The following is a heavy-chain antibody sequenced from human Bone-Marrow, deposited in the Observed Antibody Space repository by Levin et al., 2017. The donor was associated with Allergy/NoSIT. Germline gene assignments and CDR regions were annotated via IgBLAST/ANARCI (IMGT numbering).Heavy chain of an antibody. J-gene: IGHJ6*03. CDR3: AKAGTTVMLDYSYLDV. CDR1: GFIFADYA. CDR2: LDGSSGKT. V-gene: IGHV3-23*01. D-gene: IGHD4-17*01. Sequence: GSLRLSCPISGFIFADYAMNWVRQAPGRGLEWVSSLDGSSGKTHYADVVKGRFTISREYSKNTLFLQMNSLRVEDTARYYCAKAGTTVMLDYSYLDVWGEGTAVTVSS.